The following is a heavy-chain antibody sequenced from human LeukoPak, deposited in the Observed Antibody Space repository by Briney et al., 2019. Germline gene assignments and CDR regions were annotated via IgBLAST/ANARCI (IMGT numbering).Heavy chain of an antibody. D-gene: IGHD3-9*01. Sequence: PSETLSLTCTVSGGSISSSIHYWGWIRQPPGKGLEWIGTAYYSGVTYYNPSLQSRANMSIDMSKNQFSLRLTSVTAADTAVYYCARNWARDIFAFWGQGSLVTVSS. CDR1: GGSISSSIHY. J-gene: IGHJ4*02. CDR3: ARNWARDIFAF. V-gene: IGHV4-39*01. CDR2: AYYSGVT.